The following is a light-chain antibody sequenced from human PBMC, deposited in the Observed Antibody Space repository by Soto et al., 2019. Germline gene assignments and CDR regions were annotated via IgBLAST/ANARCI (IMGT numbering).Light chain of an antibody. Sequence: QSALTQPRSVSGSPGQSVTISCTGTSSDLGGYNYVSWYQQHPGKAPKLMIYDVGKRPSGVPDRFSGSKSGNTASLTISGLQAEDEADYYCCSYAGSYTYVFGTGTKLTVL. CDR1: SSDLGGYNY. CDR2: DVG. J-gene: IGLJ1*01. V-gene: IGLV2-11*01. CDR3: CSYAGSYTYV.